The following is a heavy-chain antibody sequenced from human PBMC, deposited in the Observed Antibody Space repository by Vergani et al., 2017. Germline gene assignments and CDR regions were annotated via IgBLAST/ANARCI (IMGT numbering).Heavy chain of an antibody. CDR3: ARAGLVGATTYWFDP. V-gene: IGHV4-4*07. Sequence: QVQLQESGPGLVKPSETLSLTCTVPGGSISSYYWSWIRQPAGKGLEWIGRIYTSGSTNYNPSLKRRVTMSVDTSKNQFSLKLSSVTAADTAVYYCARAGLVGATTYWFDPWGQGTLVTVSS. D-gene: IGHD1-26*01. CDR1: GGSISSYY. CDR2: IYTSGST. J-gene: IGHJ5*02.